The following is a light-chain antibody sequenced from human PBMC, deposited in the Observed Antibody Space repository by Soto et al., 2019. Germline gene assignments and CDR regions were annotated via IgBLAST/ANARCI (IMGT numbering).Light chain of an antibody. CDR2: KAS. CDR3: QQYTSYST. CDR1: QSINSW. V-gene: IGKV1-5*03. Sequence: DIQMTQSPSTLSASVGDRVTITCRASQSINSWLAWYQQKPGRAPKLLIYKASSLESGVPSRFSGSGSGTEFTLTISSLQPDDFATYYCQQYTSYSTFGQVTKVEIK. J-gene: IGKJ1*01.